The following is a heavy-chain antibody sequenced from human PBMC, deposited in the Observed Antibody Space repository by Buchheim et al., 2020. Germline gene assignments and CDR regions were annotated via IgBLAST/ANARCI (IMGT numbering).Heavy chain of an antibody. CDR1: GFTFSDYY. V-gene: IGHV3-11*01. J-gene: IGHJ6*02. Sequence: QVQLVESGGGLVKPGGSLRLSCAASGFTFSDYYMSWIRQAPGKGLEWVSYISSSGSTIYYADSVKGRFTISRDNAKNSPYLQMNSLTAEDTAVYYCARDEDYDILTGGLPGYYYYGMDVWGQGTT. CDR3: ARDEDYDILTGGLPGYYYYGMDV. D-gene: IGHD3-9*01. CDR2: ISSSGSTI.